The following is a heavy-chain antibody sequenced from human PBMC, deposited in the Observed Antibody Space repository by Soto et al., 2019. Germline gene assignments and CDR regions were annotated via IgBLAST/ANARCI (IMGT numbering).Heavy chain of an antibody. D-gene: IGHD6-6*01. CDR2: ISQSGNT. CDR3: ARAPKVSGSSQTRPDF. V-gene: IGHV4-34*01. J-gene: IGHJ4*02. CDR1: SGSCSGYY. Sequence: SESLSLTCSIYSGSCSGYYWSWMRQPPGKGLEWIGEISQSGNTNYSPSLKSRVSISIDTSKKQFSLNLASVSAADTAVYYCARAPKVSGSSQTRPDFWGQGTLVTVSS.